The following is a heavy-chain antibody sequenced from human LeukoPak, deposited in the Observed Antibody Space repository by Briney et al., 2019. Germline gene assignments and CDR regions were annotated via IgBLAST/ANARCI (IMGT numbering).Heavy chain of an antibody. CDR1: GGSISNYY. Sequence: SETLSLTCTVSGGSISNYYWSWIRQPPGKGLEWIAYINYSGSTNYNPSLKSRVTISVDTSKNQFSLKLSSVTAADTAVYYCARRAFQRQWSSGWYYSKTNRDKKGYWYFDLWGRGTLVTVSS. J-gene: IGHJ2*01. D-gene: IGHD6-19*01. V-gene: IGHV4-59*12. CDR2: INYSGST. CDR3: ARRAFQRQWSSGWYYSKTNRDKKGYWYFDL.